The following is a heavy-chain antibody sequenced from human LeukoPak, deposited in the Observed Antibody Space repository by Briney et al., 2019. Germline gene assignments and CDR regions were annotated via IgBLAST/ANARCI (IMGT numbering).Heavy chain of an antibody. CDR3: ARQKCTSTSCLTKNAFDI. J-gene: IGHJ3*02. CDR2: IYTSGST. D-gene: IGHD2-2*01. Sequence: SETLSLICTVSGSISGYYWSWIRQPPGKGLEWIGYIYTSGSTNYNPSLESRVTISVDTSKNQFPLDLSSVTAADTAVYYCARQKCTSTSCLTKNAFDIWGQGTMVTVSS. V-gene: IGHV4-4*09. CDR1: GSISGYY.